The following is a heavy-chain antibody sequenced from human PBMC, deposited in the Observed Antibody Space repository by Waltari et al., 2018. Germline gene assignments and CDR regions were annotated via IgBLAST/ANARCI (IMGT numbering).Heavy chain of an antibody. CDR3: ARLTGEEDP. D-gene: IGHD7-27*01. CDR1: GYTFIRYG. Sequence: QVQLVQSGAEVKRPGASVKVSCKTSGYTFIRYGVDWVRQAPGQGLEWMGRINPNSGGTNDAQKFQGRVTMTRDTSISTAYMELSRLRSDDTAVYYCARLTGEEDPWGQGTLVTVSS. J-gene: IGHJ5*02. V-gene: IGHV1-2*06. CDR2: INPNSGGT.